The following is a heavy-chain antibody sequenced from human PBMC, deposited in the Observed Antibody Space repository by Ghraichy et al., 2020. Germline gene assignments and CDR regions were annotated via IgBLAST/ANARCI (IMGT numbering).Heavy chain of an antibody. Sequence: ASVKVSCKASGYTFTSYDINWVRQATGQGLEWMGWMNPNSGNTGYAQKFQGRVTMTRNTSISTAYMELSSLRSEDTAVYYCARLLVDTEEKDFDYWGQGTLVTVSS. CDR3: ARLLVDTEEKDFDY. CDR2: MNPNSGNT. V-gene: IGHV1-8*01. J-gene: IGHJ4*02. CDR1: GYTFTSYD. D-gene: IGHD5-18*01.